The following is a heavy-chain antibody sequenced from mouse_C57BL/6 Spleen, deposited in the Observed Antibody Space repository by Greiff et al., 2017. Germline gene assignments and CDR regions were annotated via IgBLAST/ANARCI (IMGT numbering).Heavy chain of an antibody. CDR3: AREGIYYDYDGDAMDY. J-gene: IGHJ4*01. Sequence: QVQLQQPGAELVKPGASVKMSCKASGYTFTSYWITWVKQRPGQGLEWIGDIYPGSGSTNYNEKFKSKATLTVDTSSSTAYMELSGLTSEDSAVYYCAREGIYYDYDGDAMDYWGQGTSVTVSS. V-gene: IGHV1-55*01. D-gene: IGHD2-4*01. CDR1: GYTFTSYW. CDR2: IYPGSGST.